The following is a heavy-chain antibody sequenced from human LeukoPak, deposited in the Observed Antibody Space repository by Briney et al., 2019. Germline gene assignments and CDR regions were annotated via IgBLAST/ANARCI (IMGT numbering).Heavy chain of an antibody. V-gene: IGHV1-69*10. D-gene: IGHD5-12*01. Sequence: ASVKVSCKASGGTFSSYAISWVRQAPGQGLEWMGWISAYNGNTNYAQKFQGRVTITADKSTSTAYMELSSLRSEDTAVYYCARDRSGYSGYENWGQGTLVTVSS. CDR1: GGTFSSYA. J-gene: IGHJ4*02. CDR2: ISAYNGNT. CDR3: ARDRSGYSGYEN.